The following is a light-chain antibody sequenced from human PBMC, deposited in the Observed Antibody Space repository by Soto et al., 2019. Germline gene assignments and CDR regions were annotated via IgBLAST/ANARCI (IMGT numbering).Light chain of an antibody. J-gene: IGLJ2*01. Sequence: QSALSQPASVSGSRGQSITISCTGTSSDVGGYNYVSWYQQHPGKAPKLMIYDVSNRPSGVSNRFSGSKSGNTASLTISGLQAEDEADYYCSSYTSSIVVFGGGTKLTVL. CDR3: SSYTSSIVV. CDR1: SSDVGGYNY. V-gene: IGLV2-14*01. CDR2: DVS.